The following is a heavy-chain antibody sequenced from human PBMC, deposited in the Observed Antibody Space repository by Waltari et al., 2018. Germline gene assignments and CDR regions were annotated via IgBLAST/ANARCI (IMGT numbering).Heavy chain of an antibody. D-gene: IGHD5-12*01. V-gene: IGHV4-39*07. Sequence: QLQLQESGPGLVKPSETLSLTCTVSGGSISSSSYYWGWIRQPPGKGLELIGGSYYSGSTYSNPSLHSRVTISVDTSKNQFSLKLSSVTAADTAVYYCARDFGIGGYDSGYYWGQGTLVTVSS. CDR3: ARDFGIGGYDSGYY. J-gene: IGHJ4*02. CDR2: SYYSGST. CDR1: GGSISSSSYY.